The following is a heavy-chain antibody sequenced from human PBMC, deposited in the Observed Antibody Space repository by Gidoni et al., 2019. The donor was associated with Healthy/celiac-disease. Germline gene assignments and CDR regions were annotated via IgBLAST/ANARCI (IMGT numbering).Heavy chain of an antibody. V-gene: IGHV3-9*01. CDR2: ISWNSGSI. CDR3: AKDNSVESPTYGMDV. Sequence: EVQLVESGGGLVQPGRSLRLSCTASGFPFNDYAMHWVRQAPGKGLEWVSSISWNSGSIVYADSVEGRFTISRDNARNSLFLQMHGLRAEDTAFYYCAKDNSVESPTYGMDVWGQGTTVTVSS. D-gene: IGHD6-13*01. J-gene: IGHJ6*02. CDR1: GFPFNDYA.